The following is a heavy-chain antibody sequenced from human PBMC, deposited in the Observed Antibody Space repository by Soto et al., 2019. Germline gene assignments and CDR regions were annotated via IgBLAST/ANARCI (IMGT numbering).Heavy chain of an antibody. CDR1: GYAFTIYG. V-gene: IGHV1-18*01. D-gene: IGHD2-21*02. J-gene: IGHJ4*02. CDR3: AIAYCGGDCYSDWYYFDY. CDR2: ISAYNGNT. Sequence: VSVKVSCKASGYAFTIYGISWVRQAPGQGLEWMGWISAYNGNTNYAQKLQSRVTMTTDTSTSTAYMELRSLRSDDTAVYYCAIAYCGGDCYSDWYYFDYWGQGTLVTVSS.